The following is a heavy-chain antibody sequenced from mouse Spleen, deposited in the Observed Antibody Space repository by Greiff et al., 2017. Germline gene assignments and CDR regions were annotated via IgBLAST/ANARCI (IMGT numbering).Heavy chain of an antibody. J-gene: IGHJ1*01. CDR3: TDYRYLYWYFDV. CDR2: IRLKSDNYAT. D-gene: IGHD2-14*01. V-gene: IGHV6-3*01. Sequence: EVQLVESGGGLVQPGGSMKLSCVASGFTFSNYWMNWVRQSPEKGLEWVAQIRLKSDNYATHYAESVKGRFTISRDDSKSSVYLQMNNLRAEDTGIYYCTDYRYLYWYFDVWGAGTTVTVSS. CDR1: GFTFSNYW.